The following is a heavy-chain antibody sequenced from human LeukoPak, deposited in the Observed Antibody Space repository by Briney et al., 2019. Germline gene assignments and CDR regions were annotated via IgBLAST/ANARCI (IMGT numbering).Heavy chain of an antibody. Sequence: GASVKVSCKASGYTFTNNFMHWVRQAPGQGLEWMGIINPSGDNTRYAQKFQGRVTMTRDMATSTDYMEVSSLRSEDTAVYYCARGLGMGHDSSGSDWLDSWGQGTLVTVSS. J-gene: IGHJ5*01. D-gene: IGHD3-22*01. CDR3: ARGLGMGHDSSGSDWLDS. V-gene: IGHV1-46*01. CDR2: INPSGDNT. CDR1: GYTFTNNF.